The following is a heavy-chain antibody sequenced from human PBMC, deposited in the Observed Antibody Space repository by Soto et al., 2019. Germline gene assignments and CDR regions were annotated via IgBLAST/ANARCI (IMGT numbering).Heavy chain of an antibody. D-gene: IGHD3-10*01. CDR3: AASKGDAADGFDI. V-gene: IGHV1-8*01. CDR1: GYTFTSYD. Sequence: GASVKVSCKASGYTFTSYDINWVRQATGQGLEWMGWMNPNSGNTGYAQKFQGRVTITRDTSASTAYMELSSLRSEDTAVYYCAASKGDAADGFDIWGQGTMVTVSS. J-gene: IGHJ3*02. CDR2: MNPNSGNT.